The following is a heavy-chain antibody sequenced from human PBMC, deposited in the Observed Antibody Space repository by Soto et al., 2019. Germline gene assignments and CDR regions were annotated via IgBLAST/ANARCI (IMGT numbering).Heavy chain of an antibody. J-gene: IGHJ4*01. CDR1: GFTFNRHG. CDR3: FAGWFDDY. D-gene: IGHD3-10*01. V-gene: IGHV3-30*03. Sequence: QVQLVKSGGGVVQPGRSLRLSCAASGFTFNRHGIHWVRQAPGKGLEWVSAVSIDGNSKYYADSVKGRFTISRDNSKNTVYLQMNSLRAEDTAVYHCFAGWFDDYWRHGTLVTVSS. CDR2: VSIDGNSK.